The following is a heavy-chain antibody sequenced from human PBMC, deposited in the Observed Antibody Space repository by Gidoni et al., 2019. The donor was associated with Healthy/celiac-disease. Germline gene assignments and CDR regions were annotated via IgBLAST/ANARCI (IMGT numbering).Heavy chain of an antibody. J-gene: IGHJ2*01. Sequence: EVQLVESGGGLVQPGGSLRLSCAASGFTFSSYDMHWVRQATGKGLEWVSAIGTAGDTYYPGSVKGRFTISRENAKNSLYLQMNSLRAGDTAVYYCARVGGSGAPVNYYRDWYFDLWGRGTLVTVSS. CDR1: GFTFSSYD. D-gene: IGHD6-19*01. CDR3: ARVGGSGAPVNYYRDWYFDL. V-gene: IGHV3-13*01. CDR2: IGTAGDT.